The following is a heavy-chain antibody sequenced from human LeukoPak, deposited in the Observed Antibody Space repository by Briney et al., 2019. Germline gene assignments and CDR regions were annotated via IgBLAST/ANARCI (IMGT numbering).Heavy chain of an antibody. J-gene: IGHJ6*03. D-gene: IGHD3-3*01. Sequence: SETLSLTCAVYGGSFSGYYWSWIRQPPGKGLEWIGEINHSGSTNYNPSLKSRVTISVDTSKNQFSLKLSSVTAADTAVYYCARVVTISGVVPDYYYYYYMDVWGKGTTVTVSS. CDR3: ARVVTISGVVPDYYYYYYMDV. CDR1: GGSFSGYY. CDR2: INHSGST. V-gene: IGHV4-34*01.